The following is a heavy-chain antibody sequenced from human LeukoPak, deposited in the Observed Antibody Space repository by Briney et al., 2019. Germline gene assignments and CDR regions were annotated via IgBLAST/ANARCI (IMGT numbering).Heavy chain of an antibody. CDR3: ARVLPWYFDL. CDR2: IIPIFGTA. V-gene: IGHV1-69*01. J-gene: IGHJ2*01. CDR1: GGTFSSYA. Sequence: ASVKVSCKASGGTFSSYAISWVRQAPGQGLEWMGGIIPIFGTANYAQKFQGRVTITADESTSTAYMELSNLRSEDTAVYYCARVLPWYFDLWGRGTLVTVSS. D-gene: IGHD2-15*01.